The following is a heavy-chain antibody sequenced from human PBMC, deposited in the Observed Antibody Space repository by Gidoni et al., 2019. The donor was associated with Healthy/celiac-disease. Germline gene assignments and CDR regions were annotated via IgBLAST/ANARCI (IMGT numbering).Heavy chain of an antibody. J-gene: IGHJ4*02. D-gene: IGHD3-22*01. CDR2: ISCSGGST. CDR3: AKAYYYDSSGYYLQYYFDY. V-gene: IGHV3-23*04. Sequence: EVQLVESGGGLVQPGGSLRRSCAASGFTFSSYAMSWVRRAPGKGLEWVSAISCSGGSTYYADSVKGRFTISRYNSKNTLYLQMNSLRAEDTAVYYCAKAYYYDSSGYYLQYYFDYWGQGTLVTVSS. CDR1: GFTFSSYA.